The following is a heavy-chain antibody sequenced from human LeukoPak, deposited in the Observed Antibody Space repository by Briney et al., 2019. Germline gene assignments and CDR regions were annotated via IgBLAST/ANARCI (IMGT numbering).Heavy chain of an antibody. D-gene: IGHD3-3*01. Sequence: GGALRLSCAASGFTFSSYSMNWVRQAPGKGREWVSYISSSKSTIYYADSLKGRFTISRDNSQNTLYLQMNSLRAEDTAVYYCANRNDFWSGYYWFDPWGQGTLVTVSS. V-gene: IGHV3-48*01. CDR3: ANRNDFWSGYYWFDP. J-gene: IGHJ5*02. CDR1: GFTFSSYS. CDR2: ISSSKSTI.